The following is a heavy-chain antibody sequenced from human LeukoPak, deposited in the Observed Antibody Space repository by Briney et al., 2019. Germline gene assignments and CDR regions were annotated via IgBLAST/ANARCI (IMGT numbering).Heavy chain of an antibody. CDR2: ISAYNGNT. Sequence: GASVKVSCKASGYTFTSYGISWVRQAPGQGLEWMGWISAYNGNTNYAQKLQGRVTMTTDTSTSTAYMELRSLRSDDTAVYYCARKNYYGSGSYTYYYYGMDVWGQGTTVTVSS. CDR3: ARKNYYGSGSYTYYYYGMDV. CDR1: GYTFTSYG. J-gene: IGHJ6*02. V-gene: IGHV1-18*01. D-gene: IGHD3-10*01.